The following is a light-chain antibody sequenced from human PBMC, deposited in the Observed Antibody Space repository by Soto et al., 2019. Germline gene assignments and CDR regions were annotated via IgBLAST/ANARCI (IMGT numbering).Light chain of an antibody. CDR2: AAS. CDR3: QHYAGSPRT. J-gene: IGKJ1*01. V-gene: IGKV3-20*01. CDR1: QSVSTSY. Sequence: VLTQSPGTLSLSPGESATLSCRASQSVSTSYLAWYQQKPGQAPRLLIYAASSRATGIPDRFSGSGSGTDFTLTISRLEPEDFAVYYCQHYAGSPRTFGQGTKVDIK.